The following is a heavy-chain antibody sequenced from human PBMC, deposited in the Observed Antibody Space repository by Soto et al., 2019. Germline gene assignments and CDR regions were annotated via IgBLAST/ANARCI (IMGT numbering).Heavy chain of an antibody. CDR1: GYSFTSYW. V-gene: IGHV5-10-1*01. CDR3: ARHGDIVATDAVSDYYGMDV. Sequence: PGESLKISCKGSGYSFTSYWVSWVRQMPGKGLEWMGRIDPSDSYTNYSPSFQGHVTISADKSISTAYLQWSSLKTSDTAMYYCARHGDIVATDAVSDYYGMDVWGQGTTVTVSS. J-gene: IGHJ6*02. D-gene: IGHD5-12*01. CDR2: IDPSDSYT.